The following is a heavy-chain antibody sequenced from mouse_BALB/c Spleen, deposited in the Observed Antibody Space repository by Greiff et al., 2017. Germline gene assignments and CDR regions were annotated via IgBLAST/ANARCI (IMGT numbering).Heavy chain of an antibody. CDR1: GFTFTDYY. CDR2: IRNKANGYTT. Sequence: VQLKESGGGLVQPGGSLRLSCATSGFTFTDYYMSWVRQPPGKALEWLGFIRNKANGYTTEYSASVKGRFTISRDNSQSILYLQMNTLRAEDSATYYCARDILFDYWGQGTTLTVSS. CDR3: ARDILFDY. J-gene: IGHJ2*01. V-gene: IGHV7-3*02.